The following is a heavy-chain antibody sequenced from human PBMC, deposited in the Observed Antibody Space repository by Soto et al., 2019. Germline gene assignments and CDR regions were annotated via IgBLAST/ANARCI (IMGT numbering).Heavy chain of an antibody. CDR2: ISYDGSNK. CDR3: AKEEYCSSTSCYGAANWFDP. D-gene: IGHD2-2*01. CDR1: GFTFSSYG. J-gene: IGHJ5*02. Sequence: QVQLVESGGGVVQPGRSPRLSCAASGFTFSSYGMHWVRQAPGKGLEWVAVISYDGSNKYYADSVKGRFTISRDNSKNTLYLQMNSLRAEDTAVYYCAKEEYCSSTSCYGAANWFDPWGQGTLVTVSS. V-gene: IGHV3-30*18.